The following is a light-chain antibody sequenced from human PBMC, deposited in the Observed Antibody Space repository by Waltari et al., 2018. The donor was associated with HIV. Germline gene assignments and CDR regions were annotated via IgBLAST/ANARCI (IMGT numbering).Light chain of an antibody. Sequence: EKVMTQSPATLSVSPGESATLSCRASQSLGTNLAWYQERPDQAPRVLIYGASTRATGVPDRFSGSGSGTEFTLTISGLQSEDFAVYYCHQYSDWPFTFGPGTKVDI. CDR3: HQYSDWPFT. CDR1: QSLGTN. V-gene: IGKV3-15*01. CDR2: GAS. J-gene: IGKJ3*01.